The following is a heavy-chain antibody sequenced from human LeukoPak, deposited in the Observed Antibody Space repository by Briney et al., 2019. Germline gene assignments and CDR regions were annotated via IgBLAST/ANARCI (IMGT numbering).Heavy chain of an antibody. CDR2: IYYSGST. J-gene: IGHJ4*02. D-gene: IGHD4-17*01. CDR1: GLSISSYY. Sequence: SETLSLTCTVSGLSISSYYWSWIRQPPGNGVEWIGYIYYSGSTNYNPSLKSRVTISVDTSKNQFSLKLSSVTAADTAVYYCARDKMDYGDYYYFDYWGQGTLVTVSS. V-gene: IGHV4-59*01. CDR3: ARDKMDYGDYYYFDY.